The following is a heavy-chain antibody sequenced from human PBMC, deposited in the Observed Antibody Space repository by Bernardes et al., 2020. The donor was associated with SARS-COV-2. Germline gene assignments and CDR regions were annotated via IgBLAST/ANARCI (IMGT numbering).Heavy chain of an antibody. Sequence: GGSLRLSCAASGFTFSSYAMHWVRQAPGKGLEWVAVISYDGSNKYYADSVKGRFTISRDNSKNTLYLQMNSLRAEDTAVYYCARGEMVYAGSDYYYYGMDVWGQGTTVTVSS. D-gene: IGHD2-8*01. CDR2: ISYDGSNK. V-gene: IGHV3-30-3*01. J-gene: IGHJ6*02. CDR1: GFTFSSYA. CDR3: ARGEMVYAGSDYYYYGMDV.